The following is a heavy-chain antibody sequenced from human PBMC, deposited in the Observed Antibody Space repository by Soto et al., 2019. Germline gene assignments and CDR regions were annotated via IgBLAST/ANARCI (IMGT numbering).Heavy chain of an antibody. Sequence: SETLSLTCTVSGGSISSSSYYWGWIRQPPGKGLEWIGSIYYSGSTYYNPSLKSRVTISVDTSKNQFSLKLSPVTAADTAVYYCARDRYCSSTSCYRGGLGWFDPWGQGTLVTVSS. J-gene: IGHJ5*02. D-gene: IGHD2-2*01. CDR2: IYYSGST. V-gene: IGHV4-39*02. CDR1: GGSISSSSYY. CDR3: ARDRYCSSTSCYRGGLGWFDP.